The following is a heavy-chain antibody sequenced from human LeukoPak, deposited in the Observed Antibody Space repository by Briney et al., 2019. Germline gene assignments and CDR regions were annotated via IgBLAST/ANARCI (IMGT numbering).Heavy chain of an antibody. CDR2: ISAYNGNT. CDR3: AREVYGIVGATTDYSYFDY. V-gene: IGHV1-18*01. J-gene: IGHJ4*02. D-gene: IGHD1-26*01. Sequence: ASVKVSCKASGYTFTSYGISWVRQAPGQGLEWMGWISAYNGNTNYAQKLQGRVTMTTDTSTSTAYMELRSLRSDDTAVYYCAREVYGIVGATTDYSYFDYWGQGTLVTVSS. CDR1: GYTFTSYG.